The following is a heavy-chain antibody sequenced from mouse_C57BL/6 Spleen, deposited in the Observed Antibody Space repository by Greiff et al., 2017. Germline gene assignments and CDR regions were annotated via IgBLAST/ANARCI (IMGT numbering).Heavy chain of an antibody. Sequence: VQLQQSGAELVRPGASVTLSCKASGYTFTDYEMHWVKQTPVHGLEWIGAIDPETGGTAYNQKFKGKAILTADKSSSTAYMELRSLTSEDSAVYYCTRGDYYGNYWYFDVWGTGTTVTVSS. CDR1: GYTFTDYE. CDR3: TRGDYYGNYWYFDV. J-gene: IGHJ1*03. D-gene: IGHD2-1*01. V-gene: IGHV1-15*01. CDR2: IDPETGGT.